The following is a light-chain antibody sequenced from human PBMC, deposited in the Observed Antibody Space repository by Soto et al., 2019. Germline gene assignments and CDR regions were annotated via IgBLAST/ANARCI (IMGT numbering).Light chain of an antibody. Sequence: QSALTQPASVSGSLGQSITISCTGTTSDVGGYNFVSWYQHHPGKAPKIIIFDVSDRPSGVSNRFSGSKSGSTASLTISGLQSEDEADYYCSSFTSFTTLVFGTGTKLTVL. CDR1: TSDVGGYNF. CDR3: SSFTSFTTLV. J-gene: IGLJ1*01. V-gene: IGLV2-14*01. CDR2: DVS.